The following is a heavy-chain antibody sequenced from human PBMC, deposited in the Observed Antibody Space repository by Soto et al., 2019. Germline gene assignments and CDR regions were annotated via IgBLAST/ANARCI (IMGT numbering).Heavy chain of an antibody. CDR3: ARNNYYGSGKAYFDY. V-gene: IGHV3-23*01. CDR1: GFTLSSYA. Sequence: GWSLRLSCAASGFTLSSYALSWVRQAPGKGLEWVSTLTGGASTYYADSVKGRFTISRDNSKNTLYLQMNSLRAEDTAVYFCARNNYYGSGKAYFDYWGQGTLVTVSS. CDR2: LTGGAST. J-gene: IGHJ4*02. D-gene: IGHD3-10*01.